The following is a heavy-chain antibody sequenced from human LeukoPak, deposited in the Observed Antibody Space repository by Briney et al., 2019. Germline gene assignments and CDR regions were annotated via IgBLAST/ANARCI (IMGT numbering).Heavy chain of an antibody. Sequence: PGRSLRLSCAASGFTFSDYGMHWVRQAPGKGLEWVALISYDGGNKFYADSVRDRFTISRDNSKNTLFLQMNSLRIEDTAVYYCAKVFEVRGARRPKDYWGQGNLVTVSS. V-gene: IGHV3-30*18. CDR3: AKVFEVRGARRPKDY. D-gene: IGHD3-10*01. CDR2: ISYDGGNK. CDR1: GFTFSDYG. J-gene: IGHJ4*02.